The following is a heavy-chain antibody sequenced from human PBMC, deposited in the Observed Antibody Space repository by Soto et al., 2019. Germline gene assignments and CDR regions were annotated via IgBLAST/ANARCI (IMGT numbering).Heavy chain of an antibody. V-gene: IGHV3-30*18. CDR2: ILYDGSNK. J-gene: IGHJ3*02. Sequence: QVQLVESGGGVVQPGRSLRLSCAASGLTFSNYDMHWVRQAPGKGLEWVAVILYDGSNKYYADSVKGRFTISRDNSKNTLYLQMNSLRAEDTAVYYCAKQGEFRAFDIWGHGTMVTVSS. D-gene: IGHD3-10*01. CDR3: AKQGEFRAFDI. CDR1: GLTFSNYD.